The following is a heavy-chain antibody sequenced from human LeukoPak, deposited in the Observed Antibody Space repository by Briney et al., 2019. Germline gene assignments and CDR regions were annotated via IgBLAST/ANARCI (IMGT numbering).Heavy chain of an antibody. CDR1: GYTFSGYA. CDR2: ISGSGGST. CDR3: AKERNPYSSSWYSLHYMDV. Sequence: GGSLRLSCAASGYTFSGYAMSGVRQAPGKGLEWVSAISGSGGSTYSADSVKGRFTISRDNSKNTLYLQMNSLRAEDTAVFYCAKERNPYSSSWYSLHYMDVWGKGTTVTVSS. D-gene: IGHD6-13*01. J-gene: IGHJ6*03. V-gene: IGHV3-23*01.